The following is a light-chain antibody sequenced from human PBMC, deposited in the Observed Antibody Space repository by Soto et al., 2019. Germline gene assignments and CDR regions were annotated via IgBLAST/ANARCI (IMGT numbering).Light chain of an antibody. CDR3: QNYYNAPET. CDR1: QGISSY. Sequence: DIQMTQSPSSLSASVGDRVTITCRASQGISSYLAWYQQRPGKVPKVLIYAASTLHSGVPSRFIGSGSGTDFTLTISNVQPEDVATYYCQNYYNAPETFGQGTKVEIK. V-gene: IGKV1-27*01. CDR2: AAS. J-gene: IGKJ1*01.